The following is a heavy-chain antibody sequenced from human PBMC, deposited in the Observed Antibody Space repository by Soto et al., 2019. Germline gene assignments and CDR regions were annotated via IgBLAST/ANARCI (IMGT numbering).Heavy chain of an antibody. Sequence: SETLSLTCNVSGGSISNYYWTWVRQSPEKGLEWIGYMYYNGNINYNPSLKSRVTISIDTSKNQFSLTLKSVTAADTAVYYCASGGNWFDPWGQGVLVTV. J-gene: IGHJ5*02. V-gene: IGHV4-59*01. CDR1: GGSISNYY. CDR3: ASGGNWFDP. CDR2: MYYNGNI. D-gene: IGHD3-16*01.